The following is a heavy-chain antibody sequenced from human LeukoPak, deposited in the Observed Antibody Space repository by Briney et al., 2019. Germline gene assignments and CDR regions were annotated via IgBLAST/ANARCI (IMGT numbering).Heavy chain of an antibody. J-gene: IGHJ4*02. CDR2: IYSGRNT. CDR1: GFSVSHIY. Sequence: GGSLRLSCRASGFSVSHIYEKWVREAPGKGGEGGALIYSGRNTHYANSVKGRFTISRDNSKTTLYLQMSRLRVEDTAVYYCTGHPPGIAASLSGGWGQGTLVTVSS. CDR3: TGHPPGIAASLSGG. D-gene: IGHD6-13*01. V-gene: IGHV3-53*01.